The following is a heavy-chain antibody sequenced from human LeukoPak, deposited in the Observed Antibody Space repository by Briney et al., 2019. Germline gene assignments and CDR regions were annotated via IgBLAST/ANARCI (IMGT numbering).Heavy chain of an antibody. J-gene: IGHJ4*02. V-gene: IGHV4-61*01. Sequence: SETLSLTCTVSGVSVSSGSYYWRWIRQPPGKGLEWIGYIYYSGSTNYNPSLKSRVTISVDTSKNQFSLKLSSVTAADTAVYYCARDIMVRGVWSDYWGQGTLVTVSS. D-gene: IGHD3-10*01. CDR3: ARDIMVRGVWSDY. CDR1: GVSVSSGSYY. CDR2: IYYSGST.